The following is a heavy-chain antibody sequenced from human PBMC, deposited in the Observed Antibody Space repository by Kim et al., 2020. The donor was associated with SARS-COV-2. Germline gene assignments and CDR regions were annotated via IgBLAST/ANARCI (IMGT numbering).Heavy chain of an antibody. D-gene: IGHD2-15*01. CDR1: GSPFGYAYY. CDR2: ISHSGDT. CDR3: ARQVVTGGFNFDM. J-gene: IGHJ3*02. V-gene: IGHV4-38-2*01. Sequence: SETLSLTCSVSGSPFGYAYYWGWIRQPPGRGLEWIGSISHSGDTYYKTSVQSRITISVDTSKNQFSLNLSSVTAADTALYFCARQVVTGGFNFDMWGQG.